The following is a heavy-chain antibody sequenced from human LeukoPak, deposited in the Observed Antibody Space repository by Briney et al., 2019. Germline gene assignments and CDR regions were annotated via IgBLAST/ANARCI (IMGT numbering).Heavy chain of an antibody. V-gene: IGHV4-34*01. CDR1: GGSFSGYY. CDR2: INHSGST. D-gene: IGHD3-9*01. J-gene: IGHJ4*02. CDR3: ARGRGLLRYFDWTGGGTYFDY. Sequence: SETLSFTCAVYGGSFSGYYWSWIRQPPGKGLEWIGEINHSGSTNYNPSLKSRVTISVDTSKNQFSLKLSSVTAADTAVYYCARGRGLLRYFDWTGGGTYFDYWGQGTLVTVSS.